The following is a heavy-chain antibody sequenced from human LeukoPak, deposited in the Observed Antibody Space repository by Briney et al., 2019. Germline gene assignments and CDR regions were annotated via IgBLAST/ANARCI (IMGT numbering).Heavy chain of an antibody. CDR3: ARISWYSSGWHWDY. V-gene: IGHV3-7*04. Sequence: GGSLRLSCAASGFTFSSNWMSWVRQAPGKGLEWVANIKQDGSEKYYVDSVMGRFTISRDNAKNSLYLQMNTLRAEDTAVYYCARISWYSSGWHWDYWGQGTLVTVSS. CDR1: GFTFSSNW. D-gene: IGHD6-19*01. CDR2: IKQDGSEK. J-gene: IGHJ4*02.